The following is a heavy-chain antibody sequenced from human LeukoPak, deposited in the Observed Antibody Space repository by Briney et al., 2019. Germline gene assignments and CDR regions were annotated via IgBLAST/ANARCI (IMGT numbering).Heavy chain of an antibody. CDR1: GYTFTSYG. CDR3: ATHGSRLVLGRYCSGGSCYPFDY. CDR2: IIPIFGTA. D-gene: IGHD2-15*01. V-gene: IGHV1-69*13. Sequence: SVKVSCKASGYTFTSYGISWVRQAPGQGLEWMGGIIPIFGTANYAQKFQGRVTITADESTSTAYMELSSLRSEDTAVYYCATHGSRLVLGRYCSGGSCYPFDYWGQGTLVTVSS. J-gene: IGHJ4*02.